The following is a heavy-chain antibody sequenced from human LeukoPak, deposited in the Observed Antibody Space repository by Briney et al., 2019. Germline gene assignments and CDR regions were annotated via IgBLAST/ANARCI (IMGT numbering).Heavy chain of an antibody. J-gene: IGHJ5*02. Sequence: SEILSLTCTVSGGSISSGDYYWSWIRQPPGKGLEWIGYIYYSGSAYYNPSLKSRVTISVDTSKNQFSLKLSSVTAADTAVYYCARVRRSGNWFGDMFDPWGQGTLVTVSS. CDR2: IYYSGSA. V-gene: IGHV4-30-4*01. D-gene: IGHD3-10*01. CDR1: GGSISSGDYY. CDR3: ARVRRSGNWFGDMFDP.